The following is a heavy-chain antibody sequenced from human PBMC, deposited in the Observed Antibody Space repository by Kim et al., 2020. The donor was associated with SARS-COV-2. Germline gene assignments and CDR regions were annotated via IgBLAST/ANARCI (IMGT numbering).Heavy chain of an antibody. V-gene: IGHV4-59*01. CDR3: ARDHYDSSGYSAFDI. D-gene: IGHD3-22*01. Sequence: PPLKSRVTISVDTSQNQFSLRLCSVTAADTAVYYCARDHYDSSGYSAFDIWGQGTMVTVSS. J-gene: IGHJ3*02.